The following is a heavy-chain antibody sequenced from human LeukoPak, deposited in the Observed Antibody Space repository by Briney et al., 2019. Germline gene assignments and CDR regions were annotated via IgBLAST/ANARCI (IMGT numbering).Heavy chain of an antibody. CDR1: GYTFTSYA. CDR3: ARVVHPYDYESSGLTYDVFDI. Sequence: ASVKVSCKASGYTFTSYAMHWVRQAPGQGLEWLGWINTNTGNSTYAQGFTGRFVFSLDTSVNTAYLQISSLKAEDTAVYYCARVVHPYDYESSGLTYDVFDIWGQGTMVTVSS. D-gene: IGHD3-22*01. J-gene: IGHJ3*02. V-gene: IGHV7-4-1*02. CDR2: INTNTGNS.